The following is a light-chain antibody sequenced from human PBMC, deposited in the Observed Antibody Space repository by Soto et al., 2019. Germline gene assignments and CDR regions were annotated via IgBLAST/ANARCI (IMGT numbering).Light chain of an antibody. J-gene: IGLJ1*01. CDR3: CSYAGSSTFV. Sequence: QSVLTQPAPVTGSPGQSITISCPGTSSDVGSYNLVSWYQQHPGKAPKLMIYEVSKRPSGVSNRFSGSKSGNTASLTISGLQAEDEADYYCCSYAGSSTFVFGTGTKVTGL. V-gene: IGLV2-23*02. CDR2: EVS. CDR1: SSDVGSYNL.